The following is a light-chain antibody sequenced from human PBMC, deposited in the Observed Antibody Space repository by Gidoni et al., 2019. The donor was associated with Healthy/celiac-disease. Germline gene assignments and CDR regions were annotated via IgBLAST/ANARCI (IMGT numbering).Light chain of an antibody. CDR2: GAS. V-gene: IGKV3-20*01. Sequence: EIVLTQSPGTLSLSPGERATLSCRASQSVSSSYLAWYQQKPGLAPRLLIYGASSRATGIPDRFSGSGSGTDFTLTISRLEPEDFAVYYCQQYGSSLRTFXGXTKVEIK. J-gene: IGKJ4*01. CDR1: QSVSSSY. CDR3: QQYGSSLRT.